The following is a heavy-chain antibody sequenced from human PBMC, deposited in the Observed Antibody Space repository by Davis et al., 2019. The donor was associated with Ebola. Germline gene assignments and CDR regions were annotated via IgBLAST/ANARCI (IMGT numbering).Heavy chain of an antibody. CDR1: GFTFSDYY. D-gene: IGHD3-16*02. Sequence: GESLKISCAASGFTFSDYYMSWIRQAPGKGLEWVSYISSSGSTIYYADSVKGRFTISRDNAKNSLYLQMNSLRAEDTAVYYCTRGGSPIADWFDPWGQGTLVTVSS. CDR2: ISSSGSTI. J-gene: IGHJ5*02. CDR3: TRGGSPIADWFDP. V-gene: IGHV3-11*04.